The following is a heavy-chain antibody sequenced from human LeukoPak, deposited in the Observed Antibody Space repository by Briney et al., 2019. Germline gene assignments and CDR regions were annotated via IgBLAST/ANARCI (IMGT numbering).Heavy chain of an antibody. V-gene: IGHV1-18*01. CDR3: ARITYDFWSGYYMPDDP. J-gene: IGHJ5*02. Sequence: GASVKVSCKASGYTFTNYGISWVRQAPGQGLELMGWISIYNGNTDYAQKLRGRVTMTTDTSTSTAYMELRSLRSDDTAVYYCARITYDFWSGYYMPDDPWGQGTLVTVSS. CDR2: ISIYNGNT. D-gene: IGHD3-3*01. CDR1: GYTFTNYG.